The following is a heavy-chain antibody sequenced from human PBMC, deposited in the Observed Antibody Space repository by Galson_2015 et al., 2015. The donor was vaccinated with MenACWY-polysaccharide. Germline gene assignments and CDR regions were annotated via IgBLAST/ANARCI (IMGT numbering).Heavy chain of an antibody. D-gene: IGHD4-17*01. CDR3: AEERTTVDI. CDR1: GFTFSSYG. J-gene: IGHJ3*02. V-gene: IGHV3-23*01. CDR2: ISGRGGST. Sequence: SLRLSCAASGFTFSSYGMSWVRQAPGKGLEWVSGISGRGGSTYYADSVKGRFTISRDNSKNTLYLQMNSLRADDTAVYYCAEERTTVDIWGQGTMVTVSS.